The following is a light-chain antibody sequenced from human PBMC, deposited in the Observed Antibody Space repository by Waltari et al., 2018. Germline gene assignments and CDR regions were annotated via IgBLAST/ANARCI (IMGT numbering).Light chain of an antibody. CDR1: RNDVGGYNS. J-gene: IGLJ2*01. CDR2: DVS. V-gene: IGLV2-14*01. Sequence: QSALTQPASVSGSPGQSVTIFCAGTRNDVGGYNSVSWYQEHPGQAPRVIIYDVSDRPSGVSDRFSGSKSGNMASLTISGLQAEDEADYYCSSQSSNDVVLFGGGTKLTVL. CDR3: SSQSSNDVVL.